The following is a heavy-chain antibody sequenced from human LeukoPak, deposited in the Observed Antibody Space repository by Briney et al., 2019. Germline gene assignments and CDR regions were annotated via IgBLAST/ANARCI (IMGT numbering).Heavy chain of an antibody. CDR1: GYVFTGYL. J-gene: IGHJ4*02. CDR3: ARGPLPGGLWYLDY. CDR2: INPNSGGI. Sequence: ASVKVSCKTSGYVFTGYLMHWVRQAPGQGLEWMGWINPNSGGINYPQKFQGRPSLTRDTPSRTTYIELSSLRSDDTAVYYCARGPLPGGLWYLDYWGQGTLLTVSS. D-gene: IGHD3-10*01. V-gene: IGHV1-2*02.